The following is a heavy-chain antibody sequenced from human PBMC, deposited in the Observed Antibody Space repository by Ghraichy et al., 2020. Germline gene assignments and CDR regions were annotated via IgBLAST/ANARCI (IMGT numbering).Heavy chain of an antibody. CDR1: GFRFSSYA. J-gene: IGHJ4*02. D-gene: IGHD3-3*01. CDR2: ISSSSSVKI. CDR3: ASDPSLASSWVYYTDY. V-gene: IGHV3-48*02. Sequence: GGSLRLSCAASGFRFSSYAMNWVRQAPGKGLEWVAYISSSSSVKIEYADSVKGRFSISRDNAKNSVYLQMNSLSAEDTAVYYCASDPSLASSWVYYTDYWGQGTQVIVSS.